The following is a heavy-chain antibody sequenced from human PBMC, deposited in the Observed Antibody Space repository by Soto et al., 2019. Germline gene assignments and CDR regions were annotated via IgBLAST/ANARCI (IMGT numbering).Heavy chain of an antibody. CDR2: INAGNGNT. V-gene: IGHV1-3*01. CDR1: GYTFTSYA. CDR3: ARGNSYCTNGVCPDAFDI. Sequence: GASVKVSCKASGYTFTSYAMHWVRQAPGQRLEWMGWINAGNGNTKYSQKFQGRVTITRDTSASTAYMELSSLRSEDTAVYYCARGNSYCTNGVCPDAFDIWGQGTMVTVSS. D-gene: IGHD2-8*01. J-gene: IGHJ3*02.